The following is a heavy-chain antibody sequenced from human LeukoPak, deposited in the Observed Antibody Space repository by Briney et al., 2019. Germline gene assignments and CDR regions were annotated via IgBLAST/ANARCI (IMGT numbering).Heavy chain of an antibody. Sequence: GASVKVSCKASGYTFTSYDINWVRQATGQGLEWMGWMNPNSGNTGYAQKFQGRVTMTRNTSISTAYMELSSLRPEDTAVYYCASGVRRSTDFDIWGQGTMVTVSS. CDR1: GYTFTSYD. CDR3: ASGVRRSTDFDI. CDR2: MNPNSGNT. V-gene: IGHV1-8*01. J-gene: IGHJ3*02.